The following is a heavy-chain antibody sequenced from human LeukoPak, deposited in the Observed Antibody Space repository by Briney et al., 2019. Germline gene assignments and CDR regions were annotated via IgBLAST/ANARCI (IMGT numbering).Heavy chain of an antibody. J-gene: IGHJ1*01. D-gene: IGHD2/OR15-2a*01. CDR3: ATNLIGAGEYFQQ. CDR1: GLRFSDYY. CDR2: ISSGGDIM. V-gene: IGHV3-11*01. Sequence: GSLRLSCSASGLRFSDYYVSWIRQAPGKGLQWVSYISSGGDIMHYADSVKGRFTSSRDNAKNSGYLEMNSLGAEDTAVYYCATNLIGAGEYFQQWGQGTLVTVSS.